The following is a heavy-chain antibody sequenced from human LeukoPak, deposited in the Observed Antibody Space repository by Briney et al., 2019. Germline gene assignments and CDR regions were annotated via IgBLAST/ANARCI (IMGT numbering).Heavy chain of an antibody. V-gene: IGHV4-38-2*01. CDR1: GYSISSGYY. CDR2: MYHSGIT. CDR3: ARRYSNSYFDF. Sequence: PSETLSLTCAVSGYSISSGYYWGWIRQPPGKGLEWIGNMYHSGITYYNAPLKSRATISVDTSNNQFSLKLNSVTAANTAVYYCARRYSNSYFDFWGQGTLVTVSS. J-gene: IGHJ4*02. D-gene: IGHD4-11*01.